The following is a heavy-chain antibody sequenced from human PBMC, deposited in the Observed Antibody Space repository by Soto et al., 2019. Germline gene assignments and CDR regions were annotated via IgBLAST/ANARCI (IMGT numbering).Heavy chain of an antibody. D-gene: IGHD3-16*01. CDR1: GDSIITSSYF. J-gene: IGHJ5*02. V-gene: IGHV4-39*01. Sequence: QLQLHESGPGLVKPSETVSLICSVSGDSIITSSYFWAWIRQPPGKGLEWIAMISHSGSPYYNPSLKSRVTTSVDTSNNQFSLHLASVTVADTAVYYCARHKDLGDWLDPWGQGTLVTVSS. CDR2: ISHSGSP. CDR3: ARHKDLGDWLDP.